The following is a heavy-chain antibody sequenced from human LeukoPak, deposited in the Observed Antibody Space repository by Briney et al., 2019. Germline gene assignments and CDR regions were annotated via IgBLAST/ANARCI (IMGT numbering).Heavy chain of an antibody. J-gene: IGHJ3*02. CDR3: AGQDIVVVATTTRAFDI. D-gene: IGHD2-15*01. CDR2: IYPGDSDT. V-gene: IGHV5-51*01. Sequence: GESLKISCKGSAYTFTSYWITCVRQMHGKGLEWMGIIYPGDSDTKYSPSFQGQVTISADKSISTAYLQWSSLKASDTAMYYCAGQDIVVVATTTRAFDIWGQGTMVTVSS. CDR1: AYTFTSYW.